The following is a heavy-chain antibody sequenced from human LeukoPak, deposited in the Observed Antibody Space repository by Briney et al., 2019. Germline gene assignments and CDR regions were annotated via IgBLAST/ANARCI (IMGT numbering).Heavy chain of an antibody. V-gene: IGHV3-48*03. Sequence: PGGSLRLSCAASGFTFSSYEMNWVRQAPGKGLEWVSYISSSGSAIYYADSVKGRFTISRDNAKNSLYLQMNSLRAEDTALYYCAKVLSGSAYDYWGQGTLVTVSS. CDR1: GFTFSSYE. CDR3: AKVLSGSAYDY. CDR2: ISSSGSAI. J-gene: IGHJ4*02. D-gene: IGHD3-16*01.